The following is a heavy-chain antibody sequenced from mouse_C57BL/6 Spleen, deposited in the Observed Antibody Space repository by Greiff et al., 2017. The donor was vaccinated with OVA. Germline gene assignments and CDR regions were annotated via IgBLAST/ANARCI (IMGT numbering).Heavy chain of an antibody. CDR3: TREGITTVVGGYFDV. CDR2: ISSGGDYI. CDR1: GFTFSSYA. J-gene: IGHJ1*03. D-gene: IGHD1-1*01. V-gene: IGHV5-9-1*02. Sequence: EVQGVESGEGLVKPGGSLKLSCAASGFTFSSYAMSWVRQTPEKRLEWVAYISSGGDYIYYADTVKGRFTISRDNARNTLYLQMSSLKSEDTAMYYCTREGITTVVGGYFDVWGTGTTVTVSS.